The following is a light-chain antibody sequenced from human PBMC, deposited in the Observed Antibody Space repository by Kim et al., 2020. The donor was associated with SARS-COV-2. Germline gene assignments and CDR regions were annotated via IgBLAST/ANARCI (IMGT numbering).Light chain of an antibody. CDR2: GAS. CDR1: QSVSSN. V-gene: IGKV3-15*01. CDR3: QQYNNWPSWT. J-gene: IGKJ1*01. Sequence: SAGERATLSCRASQSVSSNLAWYQQKPGQAPRLLIYGASTRATGIPARFSGSGSGTEFTLTISSLQSEDFAVYYCQQYNNWPSWTFGQGTKVDIK.